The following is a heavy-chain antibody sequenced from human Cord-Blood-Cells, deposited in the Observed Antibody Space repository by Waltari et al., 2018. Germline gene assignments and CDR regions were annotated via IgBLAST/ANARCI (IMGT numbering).Heavy chain of an antibody. CDR2: IIPIFGTA. D-gene: IGHD6-6*01. J-gene: IGHJ6*02. CDR3: ARDTRDSSSSWVNYYYYGMDV. V-gene: IGHV1-69*01. Sequence: QVQLVQSGAEVKKPGSSVKVSCKASGGTFSSYAISWVRQAPGQGLEWRGGIIPIFGTANDAQKFKGRVTITADESTSTAYRELSSLRSEDTAVYYCARDTRDSSSSWVNYYYYGMDVWGQGTTVTVSS. CDR1: GGTFSSYA.